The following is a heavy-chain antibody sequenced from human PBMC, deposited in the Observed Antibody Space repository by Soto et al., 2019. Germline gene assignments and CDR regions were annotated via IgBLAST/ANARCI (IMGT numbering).Heavy chain of an antibody. CDR2: ISSSSGST. D-gene: IGHD6-19*01. Sequence: GGSLRLSCETSGFTFSSYNMNWVRQAPGKGLEWVSYISSSSGSTYYADSVKGRFTISRDNSKNTLYLQMNSLRAEDTAVYYCARPDSSGHDDAFDIWGQGTMVTVSS. J-gene: IGHJ3*02. V-gene: IGHV3-48*01. CDR1: GFTFSSYN. CDR3: ARPDSSGHDDAFDI.